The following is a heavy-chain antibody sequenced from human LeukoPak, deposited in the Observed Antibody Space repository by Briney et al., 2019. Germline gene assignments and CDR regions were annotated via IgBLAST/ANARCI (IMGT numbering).Heavy chain of an antibody. Sequence: GESPRLSCVASGCTFRIYRMDWVRQAPGKGLEWVSSITSEGHSTYYRDSVKGRFTISRDNAKNSLYLQMNSLRADDTAVYYCARYEYSGYDFWGQGTLVTVSS. D-gene: IGHD5-12*01. CDR2: ITSEGHST. CDR3: ARYEYSGYDF. V-gene: IGHV3-21*01. J-gene: IGHJ4*02. CDR1: GCTFRIYR.